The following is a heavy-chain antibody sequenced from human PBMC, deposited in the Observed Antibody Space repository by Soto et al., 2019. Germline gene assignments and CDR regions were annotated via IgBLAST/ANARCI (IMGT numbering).Heavy chain of an antibody. D-gene: IGHD3-9*01. J-gene: IGHJ4*02. CDR1: GGSISSVGHY. Sequence: QVQLQESGPGLVKPPQTLSLTYTVSGGSISSVGHYWTWIRQPPGKGLEWIGSIYHTGSTYYSPSLRSRLTISVDTSKSQFSLRLNSVTAADTAVYYCARATGTLRSRNCDYWGQGTLVTVSS. CDR3: ARATGTLRSRNCDY. V-gene: IGHV4-31*03. CDR2: IYHTGST.